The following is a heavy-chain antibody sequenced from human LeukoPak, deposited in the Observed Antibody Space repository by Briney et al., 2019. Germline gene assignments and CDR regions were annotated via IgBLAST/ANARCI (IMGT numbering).Heavy chain of an antibody. CDR2: IIPIFGTA. CDR1: GGTFSSYA. CDR3: ASLNYYDSSGYLRGFAP. J-gene: IGHJ5*02. D-gene: IGHD3-22*01. Sequence: SVKVSCKASGGTFSSYAISWVRQAPGQGLEWMGGIIPIFGTANYAQKFQGRVTITTDESTSTAYMELSSLRSEDTAVYYCASLNYYDSSGYLRGFAPWGQGPLVTVSS. V-gene: IGHV1-69*05.